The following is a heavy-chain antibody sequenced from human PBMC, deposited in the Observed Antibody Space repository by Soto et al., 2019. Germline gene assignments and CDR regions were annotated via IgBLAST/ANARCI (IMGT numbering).Heavy chain of an antibody. Sequence: QAQLVESGGGVVQPGRSLKLSCAASGFTFNNYGMHWVRQAPGKGLEWVAVIWNDGNGYYYANSVKGRFTISRDNSKNTLYLQMSSLRVEDTAVYYCARRQISPPTRGAASARGGMDVWGQGTTVTVSS. V-gene: IGHV3-33*01. D-gene: IGHD6-13*01. CDR1: GFTFNNYG. CDR2: IWNDGNGY. CDR3: ARRQISPPTRGAASARGGMDV. J-gene: IGHJ6*02.